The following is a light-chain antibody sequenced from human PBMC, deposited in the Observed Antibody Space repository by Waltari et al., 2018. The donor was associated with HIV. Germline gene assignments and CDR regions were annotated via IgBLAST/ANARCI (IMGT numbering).Light chain of an antibody. CDR1: GPNFGNGF. CDR3: GTWDASLSAGV. V-gene: IGLV1-51*01. Sequence: QSVLTQPPSVSAAPGQKVTISCSGSGPNFGNGFVSWYQHLPGAAPKLLIYDNNKRPSGISDRFSGSKSGTSATLGITGLQTGDEADYYCGTWDASLSAGVFGGGTKLTVL. CDR2: DNN. J-gene: IGLJ3*02.